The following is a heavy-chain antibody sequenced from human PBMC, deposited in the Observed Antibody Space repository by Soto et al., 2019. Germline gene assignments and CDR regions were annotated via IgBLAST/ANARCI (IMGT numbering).Heavy chain of an antibody. CDR3: AREQKYGDYIDY. Sequence: SETLSLTCTVSGGSISSSSYYWGWIRQPPGKGLEWIGSIYYSGSTYYNPSLKSRVTISVDTSKNQFSLKLSSVTAADTAVYYCAREQKYGDYIDYWGQGTLVTVSS. V-gene: IGHV4-39*02. D-gene: IGHD4-17*01. CDR1: GGSISSSSYY. J-gene: IGHJ4*02. CDR2: IYYSGST.